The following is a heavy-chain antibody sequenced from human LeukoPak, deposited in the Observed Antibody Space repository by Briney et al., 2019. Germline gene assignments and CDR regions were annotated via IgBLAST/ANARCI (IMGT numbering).Heavy chain of an antibody. CDR3: ARESAGIIGY. V-gene: IGHV3-30-3*01. CDR1: GFTFSSYA. CDR2: TSYDGSNK. Sequence: GGSLRLSCAASGFTFSSYAMHWVRQAPGKGLEWVAVTSYDGSNKYYADSVEGRFTISRDNSKNTLYLQMNSLRAEDTAVYYCARESAGIIGYWGQGTLVTVSS. D-gene: IGHD6-13*01. J-gene: IGHJ4*02.